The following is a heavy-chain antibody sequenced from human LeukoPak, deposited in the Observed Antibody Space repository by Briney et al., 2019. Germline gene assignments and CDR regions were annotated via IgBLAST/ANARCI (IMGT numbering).Heavy chain of an antibody. V-gene: IGHV4-38-2*02. Sequence: PSETLSLTCTVSGGSISPYYWGWIRQPPGKGLEWIGSIYHSGSTYYNPSLKSRVTISVDTSKNQFSLKLSSVTAADTAVYYCARDSSVRGVIYYFDYWGQGTLVTVSS. J-gene: IGHJ4*02. CDR2: IYHSGST. D-gene: IGHD3-10*01. CDR3: ARDSSVRGVIYYFDY. CDR1: GGSISPYY.